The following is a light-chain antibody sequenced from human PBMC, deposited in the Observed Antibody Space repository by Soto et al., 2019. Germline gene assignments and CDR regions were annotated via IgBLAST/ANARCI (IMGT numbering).Light chain of an antibody. J-gene: IGKJ5*01. CDR2: GAS. V-gene: IGKV3-20*01. CDR3: QQYGSSPPIT. CDR1: QSVDIN. Sequence: EIVLTQSPATLSVSPGERVTLSCRASQSVDINLAWYQQKRGQAPRVLIYGASHRATGIPDRFSGSGSGTDFTLTISRLEPEDFAVYYCQQYGSSPPITFGQGTRLEIK.